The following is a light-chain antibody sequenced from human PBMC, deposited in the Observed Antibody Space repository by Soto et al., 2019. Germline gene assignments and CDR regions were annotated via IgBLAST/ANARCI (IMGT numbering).Light chain of an antibody. CDR2: AAS. J-gene: IGKJ1*01. V-gene: IGKV1-39*01. CDR1: QSISSY. Sequence: DIQMNQSPSSLSASVGDRVTITCRASQSISSYLNWYQQKPGKAPKLLIYAASSLQSGVPSRFSRSGSGTDFTLTISSLQPEDFATYYCQQSYSTPPTFGQGTKVEIK. CDR3: QQSYSTPPT.